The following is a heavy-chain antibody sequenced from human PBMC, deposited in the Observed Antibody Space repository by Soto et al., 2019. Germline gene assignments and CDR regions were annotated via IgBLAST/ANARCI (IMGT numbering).Heavy chain of an antibody. CDR3: ITNRNVDTGLDY. J-gene: IGHJ4*02. D-gene: IGHD5-18*01. V-gene: IGHV3-73*02. CDR1: GFTVSGSA. CDR2: IRSKGNNYAT. Sequence: EVQLVESGGGLVQPGGSLKLSCAASGFTVSGSAMHWVRQASGKGLEWVGRIRSKGNNYATTYAASMNGRFTISRDDSKNTAYLQMNSLETEDTAVYFCITNRNVDTGLDYWGQGTLVTVSS.